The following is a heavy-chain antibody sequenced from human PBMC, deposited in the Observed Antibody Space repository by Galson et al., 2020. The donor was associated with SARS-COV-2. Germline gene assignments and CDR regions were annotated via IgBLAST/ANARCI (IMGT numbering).Heavy chain of an antibody. V-gene: IGHV1-2*02. CDR3: ARDKERRNIKTYGMDV. Sequence: GESLKISCRASAYTFTDYYMHWVRRAPGQGLEWMGWINPNSGGTNYAQKFRGRVTMTSDTTVSTAYMEVRGLTSDDTAVYYCARDKERRNIKTYGMDVWGQGTTVTVSS. J-gene: IGHJ6*02. CDR1: AYTFTDYY. CDR2: INPNSGGT.